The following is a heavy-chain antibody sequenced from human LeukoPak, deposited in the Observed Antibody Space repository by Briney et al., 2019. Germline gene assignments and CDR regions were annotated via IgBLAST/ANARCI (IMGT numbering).Heavy chain of an antibody. J-gene: IGHJ3*02. CDR3: ARARGSGWSKYDAFDI. V-gene: IGHV3-21*01. Sequence: GALRLSCVGSGLTFISYSLNWLGQARGKGLDGVSSISSSSSYIYYADSVKGRFTISRDNAKNSLYLQMNSLRAEDTAVYYCARARGSGWSKYDAFDIWGQGTMVTVSS. D-gene: IGHD6-19*01. CDR1: GLTFISYS. CDR2: ISSSSSYI.